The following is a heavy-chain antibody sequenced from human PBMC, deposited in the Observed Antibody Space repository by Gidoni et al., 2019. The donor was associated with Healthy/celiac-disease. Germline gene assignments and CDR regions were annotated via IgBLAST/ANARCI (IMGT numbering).Heavy chain of an antibody. V-gene: IGHV4-39*01. CDR1: GGSISSSSYY. D-gene: IGHD1-7*01. CDR3: ARARLMPNYFFDY. J-gene: IGHJ4*02. Sequence: QLQLQESGPGLVKPSETLSLTCTVSGGSISSSSYYWGWIRQPPGKGLEWIGSIYYSGSTYYNPSLKSRVTISVDTSKNQFSLKLSSVTAADTAVYYCARARLMPNYFFDYWGQGTLVTVSS. CDR2: IYYSGST.